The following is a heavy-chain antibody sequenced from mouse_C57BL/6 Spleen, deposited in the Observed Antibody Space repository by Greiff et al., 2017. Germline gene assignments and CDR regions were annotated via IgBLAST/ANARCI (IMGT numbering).Heavy chain of an antibody. V-gene: IGHV1-80*01. Sequence: QVQLQQSGAELVKPGASVKISCKASGYAFSSYWMNWVKQRPGKGLEWIGQIYPGDGDTNYNGKFKGKATLTADKSSSTAYMQLSSLTSEDSAVYCCARYGITTVVDHFDYWGQGTTLTVSS. CDR2: IYPGDGDT. D-gene: IGHD1-1*01. J-gene: IGHJ2*01. CDR3: ARYGITTVVDHFDY. CDR1: GYAFSSYW.